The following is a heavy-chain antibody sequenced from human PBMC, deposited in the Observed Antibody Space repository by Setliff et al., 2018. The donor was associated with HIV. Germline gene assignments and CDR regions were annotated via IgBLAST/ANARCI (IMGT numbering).Heavy chain of an antibody. J-gene: IGHJ4*02. D-gene: IGHD3-10*01. V-gene: IGHV1-2*02. Sequence: ASVKVSCKASGYTFTDYFMHWVRQAPGQGLEWMGWISPDNGNRRILRRFQGRVTMTRDTSINTAYMHLSGLTFDDTATYFCARESLRVGATDYWGQGTQVTVSS. CDR1: GYTFTDYF. CDR2: ISPDNGNR. CDR3: ARESLRVGATDY.